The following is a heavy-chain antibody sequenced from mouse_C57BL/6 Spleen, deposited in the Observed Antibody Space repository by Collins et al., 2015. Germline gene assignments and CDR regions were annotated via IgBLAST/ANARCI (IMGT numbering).Heavy chain of an antibody. D-gene: IGHD2-4*01. CDR3: TRYEYDHWFAY. CDR1: GCTFTTYG. J-gene: IGHJ3*01. V-gene: IGHV9-3*01. CDR2: INTYSGVP. Sequence: QIQLEQSGPELKKPGETVKISCKASGCTFTTYGMSWVKQAPGKGLKWMGWINTYSGVPTYADDFKGRFAFSLETSASTAYLQINNLKNEDTATYFCTRYEYDHWFAYWGQGTLVTVSA.